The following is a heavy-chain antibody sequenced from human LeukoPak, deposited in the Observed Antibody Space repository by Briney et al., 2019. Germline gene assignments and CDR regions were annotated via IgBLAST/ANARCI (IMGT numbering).Heavy chain of an antibody. V-gene: IGHV1-8*03. J-gene: IGHJ2*01. CDR1: GSTFTNYD. CDR3: ARRCRGDLVAPSWYLDL. Sequence: GASRKLCCKASGSTFTNYDFNWVRQATGPGREWMGWMNPNSGNAGYAQTFHGRVSFTRNTSRTTTYMDLSSLRSPDPALPYCARRCRGDLVAPSWYLDLWGRGTLVTVSS. D-gene: IGHD3-10*01. CDR2: MNPNSGNA.